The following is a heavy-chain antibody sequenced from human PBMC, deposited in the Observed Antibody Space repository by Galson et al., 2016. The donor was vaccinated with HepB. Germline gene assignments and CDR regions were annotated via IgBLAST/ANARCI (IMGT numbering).Heavy chain of an antibody. D-gene: IGHD3-10*01. V-gene: IGHV3-23*01. J-gene: IGHJ4*02. Sequence: SLRLSCAASGFIFSTYAMTWVRQAPGKGLEWVASITGPGEGTFYADSVKGRFNIFRDNSKSTLYLQMTGLRDEDSAVYFCAKDPQTMPRLPYYFDYWGRGTLVAVSS. CDR2: ITGPGEGT. CDR3: AKDPQTMPRLPYYFDY. CDR1: GFIFSTYA.